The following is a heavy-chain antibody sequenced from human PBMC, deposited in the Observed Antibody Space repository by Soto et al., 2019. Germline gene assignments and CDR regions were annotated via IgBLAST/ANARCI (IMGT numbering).Heavy chain of an antibody. V-gene: IGHV1-2*02. Sequence: GVSVKVSCKASGYTFTGYYMHWVRQAPGQGLEWMGWINPNSGGTNYAQKFQGRVTMTRDTSISTAYMELSRLRSDDTAVYYCARGAGNYYGSGYDPWGQGTLVTVSS. CDR1: GYTFTGYY. CDR3: ARGAGNYYGSGYDP. CDR2: INPNSGGT. D-gene: IGHD3-10*01. J-gene: IGHJ5*02.